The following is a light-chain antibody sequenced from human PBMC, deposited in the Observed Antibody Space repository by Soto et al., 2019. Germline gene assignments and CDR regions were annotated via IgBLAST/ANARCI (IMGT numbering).Light chain of an antibody. V-gene: IGLV2-11*01. CDR1: SSDVGDYNY. CDR2: DVS. Sequence: QSVLTQPRSVSGSPGQSVTNSCTGTSSDVGDYNYVSWYQQYPGKAPKLVIYDVSKRPSGVPDRFSGSKSGNTASLTISGLQAEDEADYYCCSIAGSYTFWVFGGGTKLTVL. J-gene: IGLJ3*02. CDR3: CSIAGSYTFWV.